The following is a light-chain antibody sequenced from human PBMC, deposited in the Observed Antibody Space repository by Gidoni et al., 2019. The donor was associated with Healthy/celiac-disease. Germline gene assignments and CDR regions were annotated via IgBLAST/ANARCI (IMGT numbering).Light chain of an antibody. CDR2: DAS. V-gene: IGKV3-11*01. Sequence: ELLLTPSPATLSLSPGERATLSCRASQSVSSYLAWYQQKPGQAPRLLIYDASNRATGIPARFSGSGSGTDFTLTISSLEPEDFAVYYCQQRSNWPPITFGQGTRLEIK. CDR3: QQRSNWPPIT. J-gene: IGKJ5*01. CDR1: QSVSSY.